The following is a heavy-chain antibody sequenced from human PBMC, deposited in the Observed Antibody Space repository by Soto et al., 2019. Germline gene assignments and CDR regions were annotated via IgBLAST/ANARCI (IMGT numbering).Heavy chain of an antibody. D-gene: IGHD6-13*01. CDR2: IWYDGSNK. CDR1: GFTFSSYG. V-gene: IGHV3-33*01. J-gene: IGHJ5*02. CDR3: ARDSSQQLGINWFDP. Sequence: QVQLVESGGGVVQPGRSLRLSCAASGFTFSSYGMHWVRQAPGKGLEWVAVIWYDGSNKYYADSVKGRFTISRDNSKNTLYLQMNSLRAEDTAVYYCARDSSQQLGINWFDPWGQGTLVTVSS.